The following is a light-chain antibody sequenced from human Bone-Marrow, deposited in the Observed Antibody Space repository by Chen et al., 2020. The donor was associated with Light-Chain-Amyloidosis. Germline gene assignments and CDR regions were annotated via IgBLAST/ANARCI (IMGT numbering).Light chain of an antibody. CDR3: QVWVITSDLRV. CDR1: NIGSKS. J-gene: IGLJ3*02. Sequence: YVLTQPPSVSVAPGQTARITCWGDNIGSKSVHWYQQQPGQAPVLVVYDVSDRPSGIPGRFGGSNSGNTGTRNSSRGEAGDEADYYCQVWVITSDLRVFGGGTKLAVI. CDR2: DVS. V-gene: IGLV3-21*02.